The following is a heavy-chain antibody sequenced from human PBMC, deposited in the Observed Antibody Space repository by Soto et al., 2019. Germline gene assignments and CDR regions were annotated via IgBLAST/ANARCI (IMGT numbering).Heavy chain of an antibody. CDR1: CGSISSGFYS. D-gene: IGHD2-21*02. CDR2: IHNSGNT. V-gene: IGHV4-30-2*01. J-gene: IGHJ5*02. CDR3: ARGSDGVWNWFDP. Sequence: SETLSLTCAVSCGSISSGFYSWSWIRQPPGQGLEWIGYIHNSGNTYYNPSLMSRVTISVDRSQNHFSLKLTSVTAADTAVYYCARGSDGVWNWFDPWGQGTQVTVSS.